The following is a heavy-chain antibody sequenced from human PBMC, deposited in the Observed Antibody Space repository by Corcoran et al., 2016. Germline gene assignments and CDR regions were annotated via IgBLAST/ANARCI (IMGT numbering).Heavy chain of an antibody. D-gene: IGHD2-2*01. V-gene: IGHV4-59*01. J-gene: IGHJ6*02. CDR1: GGSISSYY. Sequence: QVQLQESGPGLVKPSETLSLTCTVSGGSISSYYWSWIRQPPGKGLEWIGYIHYSGSTNYNPSLKSRVTISVDTSKNQFSLKLSSVTAADTAVYYCARRCPTRGLCYYGMDVWGQGTTVTVSS. CDR3: ARRCPTRGLCYYGMDV. CDR2: IHYSGST.